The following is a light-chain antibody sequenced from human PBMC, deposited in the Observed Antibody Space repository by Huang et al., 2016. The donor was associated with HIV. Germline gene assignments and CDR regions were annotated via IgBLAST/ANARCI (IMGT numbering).Light chain of an antibody. J-gene: IGKJ4*01. CDR3: QQYNNWPLT. CDR1: HSVCSN. V-gene: IGKV3-15*01. CDR2: SAF. Sequence: EILMTQSPATLSASPGERATLSCRASHSVCSNLAWYQQKLGQPPRLLIYSAFIRATGISDRFSGSGSGTEFTLTISSLQSEDFAVYYCQQYNNWPLTFGGGTNVEIK.